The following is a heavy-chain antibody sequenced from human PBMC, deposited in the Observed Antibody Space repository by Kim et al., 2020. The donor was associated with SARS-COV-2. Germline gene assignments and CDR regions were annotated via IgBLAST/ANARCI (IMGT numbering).Heavy chain of an antibody. V-gene: IGHV5-51*01. D-gene: IGHD4-17*01. Sequence: GESLKISCKGSGYSFTSYWIGWVRQMPGKGLEWMGIIYPGDSDTRYSPSFQGQVTISADKSISTAYLQWSSLKASDTAMYYCARGAVDYGDYAVSWFDPWGQGTLVTVSS. CDR1: GYSFTSYW. CDR2: IYPGDSDT. CDR3: ARGAVDYGDYAVSWFDP. J-gene: IGHJ5*02.